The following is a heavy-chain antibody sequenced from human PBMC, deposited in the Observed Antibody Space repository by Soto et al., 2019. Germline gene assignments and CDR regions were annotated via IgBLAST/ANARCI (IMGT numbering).Heavy chain of an antibody. CDR3: ARSGSYSWLPY. Sequence: VQLVESGGGLVQPGGSLRLSCAASGFTFSSYAVSWVRQAPGKGLEWVSSISGGAGSTYYADSVKGRFTISRDNSKNTLYLQMNSLRAEDTAVYYCARSGSYSWLPYWGQGTLVTVSS. D-gene: IGHD1-26*01. CDR2: ISGGAGST. V-gene: IGHV3-23*04. CDR1: GFTFSSYA. J-gene: IGHJ4*02.